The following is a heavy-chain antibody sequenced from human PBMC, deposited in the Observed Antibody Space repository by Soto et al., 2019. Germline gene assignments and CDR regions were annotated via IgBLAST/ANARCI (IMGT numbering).Heavy chain of an antibody. D-gene: IGHD4-17*01. J-gene: IGHJ4*02. CDR3: AKDRGYGDYSLGTHCY. CDR2: ISGSGGST. CDR1: GFTFSSYA. Sequence: GGSLRLSCAASGFTFSSYAMSWVRQAPGKGLEWVSAISGSGGSTYYADSVKGRFTISRDNSKNTLYLQMNSLRAEDTAVYYCAKDRGYGDYSLGTHCYWGQGTLVTVSS. V-gene: IGHV3-23*01.